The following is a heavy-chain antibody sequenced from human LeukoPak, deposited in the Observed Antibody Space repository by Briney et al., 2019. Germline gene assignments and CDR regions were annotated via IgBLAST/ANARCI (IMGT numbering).Heavy chain of an antibody. CDR2: IYYTGST. CDR1: GGSISSYY. Sequence: SETLSLTCTVSGGSISSYYWGWIRQPPGKGLEWIGYIYYTGSTDYNPSLKSRVAISVDTSKNQFSLKLSSVTAADTAVYYCAKVRYDSSGYQSPYFDYWGQGTLVTVSS. V-gene: IGHV4-59*01. J-gene: IGHJ4*02. CDR3: AKVRYDSSGYQSPYFDY. D-gene: IGHD3-22*01.